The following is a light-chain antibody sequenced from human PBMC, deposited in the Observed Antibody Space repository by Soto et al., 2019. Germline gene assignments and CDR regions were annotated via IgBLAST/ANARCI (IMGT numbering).Light chain of an antibody. V-gene: IGKV1-5*01. Sequence: DIQMTPSPSTPSATVGDRVTNTCPASQSISSWLAWYQQKPGKAPKLLIYDASSLESGVPSRFSGSGSGTEFTLTISSLQPDDFATYYCQQYNSYWTFGQGTKVDIK. CDR1: QSISSW. CDR2: DAS. CDR3: QQYNSYWT. J-gene: IGKJ1*01.